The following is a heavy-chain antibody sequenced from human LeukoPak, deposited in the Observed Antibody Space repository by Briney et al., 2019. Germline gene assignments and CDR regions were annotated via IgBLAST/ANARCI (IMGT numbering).Heavy chain of an antibody. CDR2: IGIDSGNT. Sequence: GGSLRLSCAASGFTFSDYSMNWVRQAPGKGLEWISCIGIDSGNTNYADSVKGRLTISGHKAKNSLYLQMNSLRVEDTAVYYCARDYKYAFDNWGQGTLVTVSS. CDR3: ARDYKYAFDN. CDR1: GFTFSDYS. D-gene: IGHD5-24*01. J-gene: IGHJ4*02. V-gene: IGHV3-48*01.